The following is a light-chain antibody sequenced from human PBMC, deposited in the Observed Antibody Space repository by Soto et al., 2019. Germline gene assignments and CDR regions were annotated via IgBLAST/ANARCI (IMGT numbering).Light chain of an antibody. CDR1: QSVATSY. CDR3: QQYGSSLFT. CDR2: GAS. J-gene: IGKJ2*01. Sequence: EIVLTQSPGTLSLSPGERATLSCRASQSVATSYLAWYQQKPGQAPRILIYGASTRATGIPDRFSGSGSGTDFTLTFSRLEPYDVAVYYCQQYGSSLFTFGQGTKLEIK. V-gene: IGKV3-20*01.